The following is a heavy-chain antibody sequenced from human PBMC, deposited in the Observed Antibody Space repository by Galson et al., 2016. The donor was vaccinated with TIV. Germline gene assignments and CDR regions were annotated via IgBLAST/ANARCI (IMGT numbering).Heavy chain of an antibody. Sequence: SLRLSCAASGFSFSDYAIHWVRQAPGKGLEWVAVISYDGTNKLYADSVKGRFTISRDNSNSTLYLQMKSLRPEDTAVYYCARDKASGIGVVADYWGQGTLVTVSS. CDR2: ISYDGTNK. D-gene: IGHD2-15*01. V-gene: IGHV3-30-3*01. CDR3: ARDKASGIGVVADY. CDR1: GFSFSDYA. J-gene: IGHJ4*02.